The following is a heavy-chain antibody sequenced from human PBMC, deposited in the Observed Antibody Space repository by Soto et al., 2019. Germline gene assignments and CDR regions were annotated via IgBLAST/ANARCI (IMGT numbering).Heavy chain of an antibody. J-gene: IGHJ2*01. CDR2: IYYSGST. V-gene: IGHV4-39*01. CDR1: GGSISSSSFH. Sequence: SETLSLTCTVSGGSISSSSFHWGWIRQPPGKGLEWIGSIYYSGSTYYSPSLKSRVTISVDTSKNQFSLKLSSVTAADTAVYYCAGHVANGFTFDIWGRGTLVTVSS. CDR3: AGHVANGFTFDI. D-gene: IGHD2-21*01.